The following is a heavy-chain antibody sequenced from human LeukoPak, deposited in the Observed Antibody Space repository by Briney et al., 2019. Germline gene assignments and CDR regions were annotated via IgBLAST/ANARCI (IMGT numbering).Heavy chain of an antibody. CDR2: INPKSGDT. D-gene: IGHD1-14*01. J-gene: IGHJ4*02. CDR1: GFTFSSYG. CDR3: ARVRDVTGLLY. V-gene: IGHV1-2*02. Sequence: GRSLRLSCAASGFTFSSYGMHWVRQAPGRGLEWMAWINPKSGDTKYTQNLQGRVTVTRDTSISTLSMELSRLISDDTAVYYCARVRDVTGLLYWGQGTLVTVSS.